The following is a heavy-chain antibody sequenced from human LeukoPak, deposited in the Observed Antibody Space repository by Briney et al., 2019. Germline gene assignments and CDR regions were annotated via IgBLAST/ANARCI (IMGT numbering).Heavy chain of an antibody. CDR2: INPSDGST. CDR1: GYTFAIYQ. D-gene: IGHD2-2*02. V-gene: IGHV1-46*01. CDR3: AIDRGVVPAAILDY. Sequence: ASVKVSCKASGYTFAIYQMHWVRQAPGQGLEWMGIINPSDGSTSYPQKFQGRVTMTRDTSTSTVYMELSSLRSEDTAVYFCAIDRGVVPAAILDYWGQGTLVTVSS. J-gene: IGHJ4*02.